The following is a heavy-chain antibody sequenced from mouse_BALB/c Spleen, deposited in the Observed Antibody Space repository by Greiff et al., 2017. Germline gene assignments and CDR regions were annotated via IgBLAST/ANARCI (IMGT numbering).Heavy chain of an antibody. J-gene: IGHJ3*01. CDR1: GYTFTSYW. CDR3: ASRGGNYKFAY. D-gene: IGHD2-1*01. CDR2: INPSTGYT. V-gene: IGHV1-7*01. Sequence: QVQLKQSGAELAKPGASVKMSCKASGYTFTSYWMHWVKQRPGQGLEWIGYINPSTGYTEYNQKFKDKATLTADKSSSTAYMQLSSLTSEDSAVYYCASRGGNYKFAYWGQGTLVTVSA.